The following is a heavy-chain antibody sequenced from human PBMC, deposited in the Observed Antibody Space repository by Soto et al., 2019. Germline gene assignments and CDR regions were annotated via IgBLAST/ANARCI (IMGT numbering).Heavy chain of an antibody. CDR2: IGTAGDT. CDR3: ARAIGPTLFDY. V-gene: IGHV3-13*04. J-gene: IGHJ4*02. CDR1: GFTFSSYD. Sequence: GGSLRLSCSASGFTFSSYDMHWVRQGPGKGLEWVSAIGTAGDTNYAGSVKGRFTISRENAKNSLYLQMNSLRAGDTAIYSCARAIGPTLFDYWGQGTLVTAPQ. D-gene: IGHD3-22*01.